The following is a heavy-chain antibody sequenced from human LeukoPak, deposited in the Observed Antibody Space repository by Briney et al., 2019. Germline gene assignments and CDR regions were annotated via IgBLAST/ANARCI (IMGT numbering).Heavy chain of an antibody. J-gene: IGHJ4*02. Sequence: GGSLRLSCAASGFTFSTYWMHWVRQAPGEGLVWVSRISSDGISTTYADSVKGRFTISRDNAKNTLYLQMNSLSAGDTAVYYCARESIGTLNFDNWGQGTLVTVSS. D-gene: IGHD6-13*01. CDR2: ISSDGIST. CDR1: GFTFSTYW. V-gene: IGHV3-74*01. CDR3: ARESIGTLNFDN.